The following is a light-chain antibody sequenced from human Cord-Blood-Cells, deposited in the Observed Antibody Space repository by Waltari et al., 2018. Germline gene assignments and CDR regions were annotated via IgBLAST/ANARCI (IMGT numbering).Light chain of an antibody. J-gene: IGKJ1*01. CDR2: AAS. Sequence: DTQMTQSPSSLPASVGDRVTITCLSSQGISNSLAWYQQKPGKAPKLLLYAASRLESGVPSRFSGSGSGTDYTLTISSLQPEDFATYYCQQYYSTRTFGQGTKVEIK. V-gene: IGKV1-NL1*01. CDR1: QGISNS. CDR3: QQYYSTRT.